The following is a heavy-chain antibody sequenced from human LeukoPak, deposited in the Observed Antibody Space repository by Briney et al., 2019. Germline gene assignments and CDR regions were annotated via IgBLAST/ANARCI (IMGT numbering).Heavy chain of an antibody. CDR1: GGTFSSYA. D-gene: IGHD3-22*01. CDR3: ARGAYDSSGFTFDY. CDR2: IIPIFGTA. V-gene: IGHV1-69*01. J-gene: IGHJ4*02. Sequence: SVKVSCKAPGGTFSSYAISWVRQAPGQGLEWMGGIIPIFGTANYAQKFQGRVTITADESTSTAYMELSSLRSEDTAVYYCARGAYDSSGFTFDYWGQGTLVTVSS.